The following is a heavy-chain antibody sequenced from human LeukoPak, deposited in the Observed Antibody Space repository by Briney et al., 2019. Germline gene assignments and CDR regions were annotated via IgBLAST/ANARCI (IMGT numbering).Heavy chain of an antibody. J-gene: IGHJ4*02. CDR1: GGTFSSYA. Sequence: ASVRVSCKXSGGTFSSYAISWVRQAPGQGLEWMGRIIPIFGTANYAQKVQGRVTITTDESTSTAYMELSSLRSEDTAVYYCARIGDGYNSPTDYWGQGTLVTVSS. CDR2: IIPIFGTA. CDR3: ARIGDGYNSPTDY. V-gene: IGHV1-69*05. D-gene: IGHD5-24*01.